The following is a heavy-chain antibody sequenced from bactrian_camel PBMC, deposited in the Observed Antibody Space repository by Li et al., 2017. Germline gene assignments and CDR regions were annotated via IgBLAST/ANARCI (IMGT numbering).Heavy chain of an antibody. D-gene: IGHD5*01. CDR2: MYSSGFST. CDR1: GYASIISCG. V-gene: IGHV3S31*01. Sequence: DVQLVESGGGSVQAGGSLKLSCAASGYASIISCGMGWFRQAPGKGRERVASMYSSGFSTVYADSAKGRFTISQDRTDNTLYLQMNSLKSDDTALYYCATRGTGAAWSLAYWGQGTQVTVS. CDR3: ATRGTGAAWSLAY. J-gene: IGHJ4*01.